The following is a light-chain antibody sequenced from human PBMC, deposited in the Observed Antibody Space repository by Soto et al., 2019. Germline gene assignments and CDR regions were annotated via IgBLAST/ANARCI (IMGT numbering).Light chain of an antibody. V-gene: IGLV2-14*02. CDR1: SSTVGGFNV. CDR3: AAWDASLGGFYV. Sequence: QSALTQPASVSGSPGQSITISCTGTSSTVGGFNVVSWYQQHPGKAPKVIIYEGIKRPSGVSNRFSGSNSGSTASLAISGLQSEDEGDYYCAAWDASLGGFYVFGSGTKLTVL. CDR2: EGI. J-gene: IGLJ1*01.